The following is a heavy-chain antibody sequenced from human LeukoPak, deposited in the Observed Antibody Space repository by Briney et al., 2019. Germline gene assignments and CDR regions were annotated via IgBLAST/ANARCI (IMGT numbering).Heavy chain of an antibody. V-gene: IGHV4-30-4*08. Sequence: SETLSLTCTVSGGSISGGDYYWSWIRQPPGTGLEWIGYIYYSGSAYYNPSLKSRVAISVDTSKNQFSLKLSSVTAADTAVYYCARHGDLGTYYFDYWGQGTLVTVSS. CDR1: GGSISGGDYY. J-gene: IGHJ4*02. CDR2: IYYSGSA. CDR3: ARHGDLGTYYFDY. D-gene: IGHD7-27*01.